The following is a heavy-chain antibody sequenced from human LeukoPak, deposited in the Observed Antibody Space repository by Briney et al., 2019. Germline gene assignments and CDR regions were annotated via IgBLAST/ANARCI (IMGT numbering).Heavy chain of an antibody. Sequence: ASVKVSCKASGYTFTGYYMHWVRQAPGQGLEWMGWINPNSGGTNYAQKFQGRVTMTRDTSISTAYMELSRLRSDDTAAYYCARDRIRITMVRGVTITAGLGYWGQGTLVTVSS. CDR3: ARDRIRITMVRGVTITAGLGY. J-gene: IGHJ4*02. CDR1: GYTFTGYY. D-gene: IGHD3-10*01. V-gene: IGHV1-2*02. CDR2: INPNSGGT.